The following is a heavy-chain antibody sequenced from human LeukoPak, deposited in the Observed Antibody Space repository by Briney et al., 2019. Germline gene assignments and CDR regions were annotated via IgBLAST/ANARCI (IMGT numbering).Heavy chain of an antibody. Sequence: GGSLRLSCAASGFTFSSYSMTWVRQAPGKGLEWVSYISSSSSTIYYADSVKGRFTISRDNAKNSLYLQMNSLRDEDTAVYYCAREESGSYSAFDIWGQGTMVTVSS. D-gene: IGHD1-26*01. CDR1: GFTFSSYS. CDR2: ISSSSSTI. V-gene: IGHV3-48*02. J-gene: IGHJ3*02. CDR3: AREESGSYSAFDI.